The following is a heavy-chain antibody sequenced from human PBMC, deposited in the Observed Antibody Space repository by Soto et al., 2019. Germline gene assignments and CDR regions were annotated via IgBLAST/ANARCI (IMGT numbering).Heavy chain of an antibody. D-gene: IGHD2-2*01. Sequence: QITLKESGPTLVKPTQTLTLTSTFSGFSLSTSGVGVDWIRQPPGKALEWLALIYWDDDKRYTPSLKSRLTITKDTSKNQVVLTMTNMDPVDTATYYCAHRPRDAYNFDYWGQGTLVTVSS. J-gene: IGHJ4*02. CDR2: IYWDDDK. V-gene: IGHV2-5*02. CDR3: AHRPRDAYNFDY. CDR1: GFSLSTSGVG.